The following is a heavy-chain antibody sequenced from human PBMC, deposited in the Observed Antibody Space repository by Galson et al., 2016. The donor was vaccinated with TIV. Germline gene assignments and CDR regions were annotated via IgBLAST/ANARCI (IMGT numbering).Heavy chain of an antibody. Sequence: QSGAEVKKAGDSLKISCKGSGYTFATSWIGWVRQRPGQVLEWMGIIYPGASDTSYRPHLAGQVTISADKYISTAYLQWDSLKASDTAMYFCARGEEPYYFGSGNGYFDFWGQGTLVTVSS. CDR1: GYTFATSW. V-gene: IGHV5-51*03. D-gene: IGHD3-10*01. CDR2: IYPGASDT. J-gene: IGHJ4*02. CDR3: ARGEEPYYFGSGNGYFDF.